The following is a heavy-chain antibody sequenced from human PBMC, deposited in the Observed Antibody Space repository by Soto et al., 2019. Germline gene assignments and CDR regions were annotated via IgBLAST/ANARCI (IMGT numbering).Heavy chain of an antibody. J-gene: IGHJ6*02. CDR2: IGTAGDT. Sequence: EVQLVESGGGLVQPGGSLRLSCAASGFTFSSYDMHWVRQATGKGLEWVSAIGTAGDTYYPGSGKGRFTISRENAKNSLYLQMNSLRAEDTAVYYCARDRMGHYYYYGMDVWGQGTTVTVSS. CDR1: GFTFSSYD. CDR3: ARDRMGHYYYYGMDV. V-gene: IGHV3-13*01. D-gene: IGHD3-16*01.